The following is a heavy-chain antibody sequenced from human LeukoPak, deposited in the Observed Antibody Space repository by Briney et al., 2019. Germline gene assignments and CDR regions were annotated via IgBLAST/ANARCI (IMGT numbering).Heavy chain of an antibody. CDR1: GGSISSGGYY. CDR2: IYYSGST. Sequence: TSETLSLTCTVSGGSISSGGYYWSWIRQHPGKSLEWIGYIYYSGSTYYNPSLKSRVTISVDTSKNQFSLKLSSVTAADTAVYYCARRPYYYGSGIDLWGRGTLVTVSS. D-gene: IGHD3-10*01. CDR3: ARRPYYYGSGIDL. V-gene: IGHV4-31*03. J-gene: IGHJ2*01.